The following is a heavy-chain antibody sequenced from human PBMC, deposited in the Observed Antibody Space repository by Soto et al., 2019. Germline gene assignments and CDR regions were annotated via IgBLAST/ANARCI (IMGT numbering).Heavy chain of an antibody. V-gene: IGHV3-48*01. CDR3: ARDLNPRQEMLYALLGY. CDR1: GFTFSSYS. J-gene: IGHJ4*02. D-gene: IGHD2-8*01. CDR2: ISGSSSMI. Sequence: VQLVESGGGLVQPGGSLRLSCAASGFTFSSYSMNWVRQAPGKGLEWVSYISGSSSMIYYADSVKGRFTISRDNAKISLYLQMNSLRAEDTAVYYCARDLNPRQEMLYALLGYWGQGTLVTVSS.